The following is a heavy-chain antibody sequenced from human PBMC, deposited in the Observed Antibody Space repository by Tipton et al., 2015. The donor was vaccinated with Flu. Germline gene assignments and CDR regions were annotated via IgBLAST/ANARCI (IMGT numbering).Heavy chain of an antibody. J-gene: IGHJ5*02. CDR3: ARRDYSNYVSDPKNWFDP. CDR2: MYRSGNT. Sequence: TLSLTCSVSGDSIGSDYYWGWIRQSPGKGLEWIANMYRSGNTYYNPSLQSRVTTSIDKSKNQFSLKLTSVTAADTAIYYCARRDYSNYVSDPKNWFDPGAGEFWSPSPQ. V-gene: IGHV4-38-2*01. CDR1: GDSIGSDYY. D-gene: IGHD4-11*01.